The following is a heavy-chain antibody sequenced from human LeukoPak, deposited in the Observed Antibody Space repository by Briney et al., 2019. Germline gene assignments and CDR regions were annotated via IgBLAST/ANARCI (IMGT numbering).Heavy chain of an antibody. D-gene: IGHD1-26*01. CDR1: GFTFSSYG. CDR3: ARGAVGIVGATFAFDI. V-gene: IGHV3-30*02. CDR2: IRHDESNK. J-gene: IGHJ3*02. Sequence: GGSLRLSCAASGFTFSSYGMHWVRQAPGKGLEWMAFIRHDESNKYYADSVKGRFTISRDNAKNTLYLQMNSLRAEDTAVYYCARGAVGIVGATFAFDIWGQGTMVTVSS.